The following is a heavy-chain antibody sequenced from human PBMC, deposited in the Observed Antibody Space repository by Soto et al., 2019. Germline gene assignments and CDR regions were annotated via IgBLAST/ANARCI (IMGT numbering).Heavy chain of an antibody. CDR2: ISGSGGST. D-gene: IGHD6-13*01. J-gene: IGHJ4*02. CDR1: GFTFSSYA. V-gene: IGHV3-23*01. CDR3: SIPYSFSWYVFYY. Sequence: EVQLLESGGGLVQPGGSLRLSCAASGFTFSSYAMSWVRQAPGKGLEWVSAISGSGGSTYYADSVKGRFTISRDNSKNKLYLQMKSVRAEDTAVYYGSIPYSFSWYVFYYGGQGTLVAVGS.